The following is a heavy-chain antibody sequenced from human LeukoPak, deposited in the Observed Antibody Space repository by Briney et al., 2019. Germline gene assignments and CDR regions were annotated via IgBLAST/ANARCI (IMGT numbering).Heavy chain of an antibody. CDR3: ARALVGDGSSAY. CDR2: INQDGSDK. J-gene: IGHJ4*02. CDR1: GFTFSSYL. Sequence: QTGGSLRLSCAASGFTFSSYLMTWVRQAPGKGLEWVATINQDGSDKYYVGSVKGRFTISRDNAQNSLHLQMNSLRAEDTAVYYCARALVGDGSSAYWGQGTLVTVSS. D-gene: IGHD2-15*01. V-gene: IGHV3-7*05.